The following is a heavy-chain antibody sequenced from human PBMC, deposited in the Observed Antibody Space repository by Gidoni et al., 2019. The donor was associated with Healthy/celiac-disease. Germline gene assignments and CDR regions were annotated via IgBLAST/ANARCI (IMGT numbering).Heavy chain of an antibody. CDR3: ARGYYDFWSGYQSAYYGMDV. D-gene: IGHD3-3*01. Sequence: QVQLPESGPGRVKPSQTLSLTCTVSGASISSGSYYWRWIRQPAGKGLEWIGRISTSGSTNYNPSLKSRVTISVDTSKNQFSLKLSSVTAADTAVYYCARGYYDFWSGYQSAYYGMDVWGQGTTVTVSS. CDR1: GASISSGSYY. J-gene: IGHJ6*02. CDR2: ISTSGST. V-gene: IGHV4-61*02.